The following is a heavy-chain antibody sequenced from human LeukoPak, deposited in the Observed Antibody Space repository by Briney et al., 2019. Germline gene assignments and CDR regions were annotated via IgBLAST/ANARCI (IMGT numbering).Heavy chain of an antibody. CDR2: IKQDGSEK. CDR1: GFTFSSYA. Sequence: GGSLRLSCAASGFTFSSYAMHWVRQAPGKGLEWVANIKQDGSEKYYVDSVKGRFTISRDNAKNSLYLQMNSLRAEDTAVYYCARRYAPFDYWGQGTLVTVSS. CDR3: ARRYAPFDY. D-gene: IGHD1-1*01. V-gene: IGHV3-7*03. J-gene: IGHJ4*02.